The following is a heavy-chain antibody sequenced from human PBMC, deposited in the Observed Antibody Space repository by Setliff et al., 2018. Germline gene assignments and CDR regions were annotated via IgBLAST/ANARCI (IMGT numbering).Heavy chain of an antibody. V-gene: IGHV5-51*01. J-gene: IGHJ3*01. CDR3: VRIWKGIKGGNVFNV. CDR1: RYTFIYYW. CDR2: IFPSDSDT. Sequence: GESLKISCEASRYTFIYYWIGWVRQMPGKGLEWMGNIFPSDSDTKYSPSFQGQVTMSVDKSSDTAFLQWNSLKASDTAMYYCVRIWKGIKGGNVFNVWGQGTMVTVSS. D-gene: IGHD1-20*01.